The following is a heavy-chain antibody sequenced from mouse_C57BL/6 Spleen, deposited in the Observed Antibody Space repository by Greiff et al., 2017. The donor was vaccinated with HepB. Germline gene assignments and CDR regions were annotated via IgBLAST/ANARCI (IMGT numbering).Heavy chain of an antibody. Sequence: EVKVEESGGGLVQPGGSMKLSCAASGFTFSDAWMDWVRQSPEKGLEWVAEIRNKANNHATYYAESVKGRFTISRDDSKSSVYLQMNSLRAEDTGIYYCTRYSNYDYAMDYWGQGTSVTVSS. CDR3: TRYSNYDYAMDY. J-gene: IGHJ4*01. CDR2: IRNKANNHAT. CDR1: GFTFSDAW. V-gene: IGHV6-6*01. D-gene: IGHD2-5*01.